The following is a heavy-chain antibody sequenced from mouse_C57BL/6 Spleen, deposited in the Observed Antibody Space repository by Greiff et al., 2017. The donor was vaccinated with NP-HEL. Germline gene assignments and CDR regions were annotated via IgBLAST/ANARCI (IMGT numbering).Heavy chain of an antibody. CDR1: GYSITSGYY. V-gene: IGHV3-6*01. Sequence: EVKLVESGPGLVKPSQSLSLTCSVTGYSITSGYYWNWIRQFPGNKLEWMGYISYDGSNNYNPSLKNRISITRDTSKNQFFLKLNSVTTEDTATYYCASRGLRAWFAYWGQGTLVTVSA. CDR3: ASRGLRAWFAY. J-gene: IGHJ3*01. CDR2: ISYDGSN. D-gene: IGHD2-4*01.